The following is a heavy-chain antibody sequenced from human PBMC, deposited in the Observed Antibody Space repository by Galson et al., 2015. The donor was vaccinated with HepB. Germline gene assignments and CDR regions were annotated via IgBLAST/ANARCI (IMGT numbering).Heavy chain of an antibody. Sequence: SVKVSCKASGGTFSSYAISWVRQAPGQGLEWMGGIIPIFGTANYAQKFQGRVTITADESTSTAYMELSSLRSEDTAVYYCARGSVHLLPFYYYYGMDVWGQGTTVTVSS. J-gene: IGHJ6*02. CDR2: IIPIFGTA. CDR3: ARGSVHLLPFYYYYGMDV. V-gene: IGHV1-69*13. CDR1: GGTFSSYA.